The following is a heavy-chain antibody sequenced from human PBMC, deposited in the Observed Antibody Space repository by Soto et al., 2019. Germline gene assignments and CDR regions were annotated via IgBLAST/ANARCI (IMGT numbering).Heavy chain of an antibody. Sequence: EVQLVESGGGLVQPGGSLRVSCAASGFTFGDYWMHWVRQVPGKGLVWVSRVNFHGTTTNYADSVKGRFTISRDNAKNTVSLQMDSLRAEHTAVYYCGRGIQFHYGVDLWGHGTTVTVSS. D-gene: IGHD5-18*01. CDR2: VNFHGTTT. J-gene: IGHJ6*02. CDR1: GFTFGDYW. V-gene: IGHV3-74*01. CDR3: GRGIQFHYGVDL.